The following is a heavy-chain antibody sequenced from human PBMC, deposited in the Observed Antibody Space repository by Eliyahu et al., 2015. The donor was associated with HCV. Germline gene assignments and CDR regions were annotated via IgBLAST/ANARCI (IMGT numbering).Heavy chain of an antibody. CDR1: GFTFSSYS. D-gene: IGHD2-21*01. J-gene: IGHJ6*03. Sequence: EVQLVESGGGLVKPGGSLRLSCAASGFTFSSYSMNWVRQAPGKGLEWVSSISSSSSYIYYADSVKGRFTISRDNAKNSLYLQMNSLRAEDTAVYYCASGPDIVGAVYYYYYMDVWGKGTTVTVSS. V-gene: IGHV3-21*01. CDR3: ASGPDIVGAVYYYYYMDV. CDR2: ISSSSSYI.